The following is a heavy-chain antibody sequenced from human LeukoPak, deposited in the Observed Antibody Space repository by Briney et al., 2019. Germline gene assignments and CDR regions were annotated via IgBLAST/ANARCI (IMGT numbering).Heavy chain of an antibody. CDR3: ACSSSAGPEY. CDR1: GGSISNYY. V-gene: IGHV4-59*08. J-gene: IGHJ4*02. D-gene: IGHD6-6*01. Sequence: SETLSLTCAVSGGSISNYYWSWIRQPPGKGLEWIGYIYNNVNTDYNPSLKSRVTISVDTSKTQFSLKLRSVPAADTAVYYCACSSSAGPEYWGQGILVTVSS. CDR2: IYNNVNT.